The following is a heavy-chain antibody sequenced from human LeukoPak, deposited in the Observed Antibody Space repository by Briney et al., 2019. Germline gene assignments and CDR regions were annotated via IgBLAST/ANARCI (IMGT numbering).Heavy chain of an antibody. J-gene: IGHJ4*02. CDR3: ARDTAMKR. V-gene: IGHV4-59*01. D-gene: IGHD5-18*01. Sequence: QPSETLSLTCTVSGGSISSYYWSWIRQPPGKGLEWIGYIYYSGSTNYNPSLKSRVTISVDTSKNQFSLKLSSVTAADTAVYYCARDTAMKRWGQGTLVTVSS. CDR2: IYYSGST. CDR1: GGSISSYY.